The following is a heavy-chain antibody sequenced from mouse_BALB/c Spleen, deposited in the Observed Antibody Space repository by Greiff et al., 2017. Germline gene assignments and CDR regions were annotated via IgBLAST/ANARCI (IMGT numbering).Heavy chain of an antibody. J-gene: IGHJ4*01. CDR3: ARDFYGNYEGAMDY. CDR2: ISDGGSYT. V-gene: IGHV5-4*02. CDR1: GFTFSDYY. Sequence: EVKLVESGGGLVKPGGSLKLSCAASGFTFSDYYMYWVRQTPEKRLEWVATISDGGSYTYYPDSVKGRFTISRDNAKNNLYLQMSSLKSEDTAMYYCARDFYGNYEGAMDYWGQGTSVTVSS. D-gene: IGHD2-1*01.